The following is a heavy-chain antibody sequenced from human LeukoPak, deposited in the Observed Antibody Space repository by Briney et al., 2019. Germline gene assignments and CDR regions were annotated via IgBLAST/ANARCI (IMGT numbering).Heavy chain of an antibody. J-gene: IGHJ4*02. D-gene: IGHD6-13*01. CDR1: GFTFSSYA. Sequence: GGSLRLSCAASGFTFSSYAMSWVRQAPGKGLEWVSAISGSGGSTYYADSVKGRFTISRDNSKNTLYLQMNSLRAEDTAVYYCAKPRSVYSSSWYSDYWGQGTLVTVSS. V-gene: IGHV3-23*01. CDR2: ISGSGGST. CDR3: AKPRSVYSSSWYSDY.